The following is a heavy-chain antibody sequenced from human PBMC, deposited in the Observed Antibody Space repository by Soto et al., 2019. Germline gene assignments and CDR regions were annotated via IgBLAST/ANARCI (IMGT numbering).Heavy chain of an antibody. CDR1: GYTFTRYG. CDR3: AKNGQPPYYYYGMDV. Sequence: QGQLVQSGAEVKKPGASVKVSCKASGYTFTRYGISWVRQAPGQGLEWMGWISGYNGDTHYAQNLQGRVTMTIDTSTSTAYMELRSLTSDDTAVYYCAKNGQPPYYYYGMDVWGQGTTVTVSS. D-gene: IGHD2-8*01. J-gene: IGHJ6*02. CDR2: ISGYNGDT. V-gene: IGHV1-18*01.